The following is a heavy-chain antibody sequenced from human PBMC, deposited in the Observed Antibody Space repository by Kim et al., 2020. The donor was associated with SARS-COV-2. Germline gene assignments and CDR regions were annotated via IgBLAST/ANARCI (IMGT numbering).Heavy chain of an antibody. CDR3: APMNILTH. J-gene: IGHJ4*02. V-gene: IGHV4-39*01. CDR2: SRST. Sequence: SRSTYYNPSLKSRVTISVDTSKNQFSLKLSAVTAADTAVYYCAPMNILTHWGQGTLVTVSS. D-gene: IGHD3-9*01.